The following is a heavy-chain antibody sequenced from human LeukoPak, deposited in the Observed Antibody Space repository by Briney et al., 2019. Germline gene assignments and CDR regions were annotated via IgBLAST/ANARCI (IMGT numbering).Heavy chain of an antibody. D-gene: IGHD2-2*01. CDR2: MNPNSGNT. Sequence: GASVKVSCTASGYTFTSYDINWVRQPTGQGLEWMGWMNPNSGNTGYAQKFQGRVTMTRNTSISTAYMELSSLRSEDTAVFYCARGVPYCSSTSCYPSLRWFDPWGQGTLVTVSS. V-gene: IGHV1-8*01. J-gene: IGHJ5*02. CDR3: ARGVPYCSSTSCYPSLRWFDP. CDR1: GYTFTSYD.